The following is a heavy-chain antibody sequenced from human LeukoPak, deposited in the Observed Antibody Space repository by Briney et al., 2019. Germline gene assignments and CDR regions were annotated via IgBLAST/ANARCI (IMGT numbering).Heavy chain of an antibody. D-gene: IGHD3-22*01. CDR2: IIPILGIA. J-gene: IGHJ4*02. Sequence: SVKVSCKASGGTFSSYAISWVRQAPGQGLEWMGRIIPILGIANYAQKFQGRVTITADKSTSTAYMELSSLRSEDTAVYYCASGPSHCYDSSGYYPDYWGQGTLVTVSS. V-gene: IGHV1-69*04. CDR1: GGTFSSYA. CDR3: ASGPSHCYDSSGYYPDY.